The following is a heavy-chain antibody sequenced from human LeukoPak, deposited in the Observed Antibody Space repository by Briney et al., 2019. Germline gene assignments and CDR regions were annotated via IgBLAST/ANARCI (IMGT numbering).Heavy chain of an antibody. J-gene: IGHJ4*02. Sequence: ASVTVSFTSSVYTFIIYFIYWVRQAPGQGPGRMGSFNPRSRSTSYSQNFQGRVTLTGDTSTSTVYMELISLASEDTAVYYCAREGDYWSGYALDYWGQGTLVTVS. CDR1: VYTFIIYF. CDR3: AREGDYWSGYALDY. CDR2: FNPRSRST. V-gene: IGHV1-46*01. D-gene: IGHD3-3*01.